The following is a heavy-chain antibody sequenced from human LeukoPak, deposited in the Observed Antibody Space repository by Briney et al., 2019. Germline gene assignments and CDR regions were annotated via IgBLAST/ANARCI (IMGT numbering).Heavy chain of an antibody. V-gene: IGHV3-7*01. CDR1: GFTFSGAW. CDR2: ISRDGSQR. J-gene: IGHJ4*02. CDR3: AKYSSRALDS. D-gene: IGHD2-15*01. Sequence: GGSLRLSCVASGFTFSGAWMSWVRQAPGKGLEWVGHISRDGSQRSYVASVEGRFTMSRDNPKNSLFLQMNSLRAEDTGVYFCAKYSSRALDSWGQGTLVTVSS.